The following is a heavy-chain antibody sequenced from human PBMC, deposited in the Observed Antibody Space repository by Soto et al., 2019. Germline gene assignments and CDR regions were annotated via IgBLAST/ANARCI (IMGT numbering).Heavy chain of an antibody. J-gene: IGHJ5*02. CDR1: GFTISSSA. V-gene: IGHV3-23*01. Sequence: EVQVLESGAGLVQPGGSLRLSCAASGFTISSSAMTWVRQAPGKGLEWISSISGDGKATYYADSVKGRFTISRDSSKTTLYLQMNGLRVEDTATYFCAKITRSWGRGTLVTVAS. CDR3: AKITRS. CDR2: ISGDGKAT. D-gene: IGHD3-3*01.